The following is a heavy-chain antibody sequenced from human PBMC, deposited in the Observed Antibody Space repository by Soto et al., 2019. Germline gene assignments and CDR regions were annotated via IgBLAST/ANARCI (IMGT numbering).Heavy chain of an antibody. V-gene: IGHV1-69*01. Sequence: QVQLVQSGAEVKKPGSSVKVSCKASGVTFSSYSISWVRQAPGQGLEWMGGIIPIFGTAKYAQNFQGRVTITADECTSTAYMELSTLRSEDTAVYYCAREGSSSSNGLFDTWGQGTLVTVS. J-gene: IGHJ5*02. CDR1: GVTFSSYS. D-gene: IGHD6-6*01. CDR2: IIPIFGTA. CDR3: AREGSSSSNGLFDT.